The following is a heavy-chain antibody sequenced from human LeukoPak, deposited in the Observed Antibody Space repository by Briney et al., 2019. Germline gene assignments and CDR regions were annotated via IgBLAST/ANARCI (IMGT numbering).Heavy chain of an antibody. CDR1: GGSISGYY. D-gene: IGHD6-13*01. CDR3: ARDQRGSSSLDY. J-gene: IGHJ4*02. V-gene: IGHV4-59*01. Sequence: SETLSLTCTVSGGSISGYYWSWIRQPPGKGLEWIAYIYYSGSTNYNPSLKSRVTISVDTSKNQFSLKLTSVTAADTAVYYCARDQRGSSSLDYWGQGTLVTVSS. CDR2: IYYSGST.